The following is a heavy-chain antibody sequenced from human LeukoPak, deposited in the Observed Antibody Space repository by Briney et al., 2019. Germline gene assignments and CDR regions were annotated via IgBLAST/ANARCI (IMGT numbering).Heavy chain of an antibody. CDR1: GYTFTGYY. D-gene: IGHD7-27*01. CDR2: INPNSGGT. V-gene: IGHV1-2*02. J-gene: IGHJ6*02. Sequence: GASVKVSCKASGYTFTGYYMHWVRQAPGQGLEWMGWINPNSGGTNYAQKFQGRATMTRDTSISTAYMELSRLRSDDTAVYYCASTNWGTNYYYYGMDVWGQGTTVTVSS. CDR3: ASTNWGTNYYYYGMDV.